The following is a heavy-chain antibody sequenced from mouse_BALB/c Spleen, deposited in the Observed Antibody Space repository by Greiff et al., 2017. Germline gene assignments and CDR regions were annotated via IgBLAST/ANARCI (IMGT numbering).Heavy chain of an antibody. Sequence: VQVVESGAELARPGASVKMSCKASGYTFTSYTMHWVKQRPGQGLEWIGYINPSSGYTNYNQKFKDKATLTADKSSSTAYMQLSSLTSEDSAVYYCARSRYGNYDYAMDYWGQGTSVTVSS. D-gene: IGHD2-10*02. CDR2: INPSSGYT. CDR3: ARSRYGNYDYAMDY. CDR1: GYTFTSYT. J-gene: IGHJ4*01. V-gene: IGHV1-4*01.